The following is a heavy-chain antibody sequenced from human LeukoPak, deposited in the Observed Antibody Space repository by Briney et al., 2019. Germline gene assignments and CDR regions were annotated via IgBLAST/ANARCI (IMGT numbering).Heavy chain of an antibody. CDR2: IYSGGST. CDR3: ARTYYYDSSGYYYGYFQH. D-gene: IGHD3-22*01. V-gene: IGHV3-53*01. Sequence: HTGGSLRLSCAASGFTVSSNYMSWVRQAPGKGLEWVSVIYSGGSTYYADSVKGRFTISRDNSKNTLYLQMNSLRAEDTAVYYCARTYYYDSSGYYYGYFQHWGQGTLVTVSS. J-gene: IGHJ1*01. CDR1: GFTVSSNY.